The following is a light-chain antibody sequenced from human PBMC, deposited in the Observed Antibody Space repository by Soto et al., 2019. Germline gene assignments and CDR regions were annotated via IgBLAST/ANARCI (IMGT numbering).Light chain of an antibody. Sequence: EIVLTQSPATLSVSPGERVTLSCRASENVDINLAGYQQKPGQAPRLLIYGASTRATDMPGTFSGRGSGTEFTLTISSLRSEDFAVYYCQQYKNWPRTFGRGTKVEIK. CDR1: ENVDIN. CDR3: QQYKNWPRT. CDR2: GAS. J-gene: IGKJ1*01. V-gene: IGKV3-15*01.